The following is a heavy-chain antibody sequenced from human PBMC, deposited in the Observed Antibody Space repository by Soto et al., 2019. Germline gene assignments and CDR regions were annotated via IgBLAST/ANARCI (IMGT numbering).Heavy chain of an antibody. J-gene: IGHJ3*02. Sequence: GSVTGSCKGSGSTFTSYAMHWVRQATGQRLEWMGWINAGNGNTKYSQKFQGRVTITRDTSASTAYMELSSLRSEDTAVYYCARGARGGSGSYYNVKVRDAFDIWGQGTMVSV. V-gene: IGHV1-3*01. CDR2: INAGNGNT. CDR3: ARGARGGSGSYYNVKVRDAFDI. CDR1: GSTFTSYA. D-gene: IGHD3-10*01.